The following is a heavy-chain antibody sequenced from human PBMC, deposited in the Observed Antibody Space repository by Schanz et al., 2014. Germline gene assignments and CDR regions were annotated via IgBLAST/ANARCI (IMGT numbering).Heavy chain of an antibody. CDR2: ISGSGGST. D-gene: IGHD3-9*01. CDR3: AKAADWPVTRFDP. CDR1: GFNFNNFA. J-gene: IGHJ5*02. Sequence: EVQLLESGGGLVQPGGSLRLSCAASGFNFNNFAMTWVRQAPGKGLEWVIVISGSGGSTYYADSVRGRFTMSRDNSKNTLYLQMSSLRADDTAVYYCAKAADWPVTRFDPWGQGTLVTVSS. V-gene: IGHV3-23*01.